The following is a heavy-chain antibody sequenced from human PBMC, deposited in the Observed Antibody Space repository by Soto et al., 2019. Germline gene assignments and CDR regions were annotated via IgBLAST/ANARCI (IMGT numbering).Heavy chain of an antibody. CDR1: GYTFSDYG. Sequence: QVQLVQSGAEVKKPGASVKVACKASGYTFSDYGITWVRQAPGQGLEWVGWISAYNRDTKYAQKVQGRVTMTTDTSTSTAYVELRSLRSDDTAVYFCAIDHTYYDTGGTTDYWGQGTLVTVSS. J-gene: IGHJ4*02. CDR2: ISAYNRDT. V-gene: IGHV1-18*01. D-gene: IGHD3-22*01. CDR3: AIDHTYYDTGGTTDY.